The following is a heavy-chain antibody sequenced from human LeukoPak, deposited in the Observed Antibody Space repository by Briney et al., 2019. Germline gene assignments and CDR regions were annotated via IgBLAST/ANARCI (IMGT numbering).Heavy chain of an antibody. CDR1: GFTFSSYG. V-gene: IGHV3-33*01. CDR3: ARDRWLIGSARPQYYFDY. CDR2: IWYDGSNK. D-gene: IGHD5-18*01. J-gene: IGHJ4*02. Sequence: PGRSLRLSCAASGFTFSSYGMHWVRQAPGKGLEWVAVIWYDGSNKYYADSVKGRFTISRDNSKNTLYLQMNSQRAEDTAVYYCARDRWLIGSARPQYYFDYWGQGTLVTVSS.